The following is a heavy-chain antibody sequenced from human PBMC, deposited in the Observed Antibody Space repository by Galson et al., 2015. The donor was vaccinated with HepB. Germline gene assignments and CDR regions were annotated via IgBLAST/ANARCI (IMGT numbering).Heavy chain of an antibody. V-gene: IGHV3-30-3*01. J-gene: IGHJ4*02. D-gene: IGHD7-27*01. CDR3: ARWGGELGMAPFDY. CDR1: RFTFSSYA. CDR2: ISYDGSNK. Sequence: SLRLSCAASRFTFSSYAMHWVRQAPGKGLEWVAVISYDGSNKYYADSVKGRFTISRDNSKNTLYLQMNSLRAEDTAVYYCARWGGELGMAPFDYWGQGTLVTVSS.